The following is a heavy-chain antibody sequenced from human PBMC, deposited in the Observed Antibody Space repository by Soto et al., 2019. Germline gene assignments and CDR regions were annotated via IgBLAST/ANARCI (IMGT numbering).Heavy chain of an antibody. CDR2: ISISSSYI. CDR3: ARDRGGPPLRYYYGMDV. J-gene: IGHJ6*02. D-gene: IGHD2-15*01. CDR1: GFTFSSYS. V-gene: IGHV3-21*01. Sequence: GGSLRLSCAASGFTFSSYSMNWVRQAPGKGLEWVLSISISSSYIYYADSVKGRFTISRDNAKNSLYLQMNSLRAEDTSVYYCARDRGGPPLRYYYGMDVWGQGTTVTVSS.